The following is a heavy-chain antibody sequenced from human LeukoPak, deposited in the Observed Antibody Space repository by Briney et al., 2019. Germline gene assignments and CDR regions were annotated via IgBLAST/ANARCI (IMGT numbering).Heavy chain of an antibody. J-gene: IGHJ4*02. V-gene: IGHV1-18*01. D-gene: IGHD3-22*01. CDR1: GYTFTSYG. CDR3: ARSIVTYNYDSSGYFHFDH. CDR2: ISAYNGNT. Sequence: ASVKVSCKASGYTFTSYGISWVRQAPGQGLEWMGWISAYNGNTNYAQKLQGRVTMTTDTSTSTAYMELRSLRSDDTAVYYCARSIVTYNYDSSGYFHFDHWGQGTLVTVSS.